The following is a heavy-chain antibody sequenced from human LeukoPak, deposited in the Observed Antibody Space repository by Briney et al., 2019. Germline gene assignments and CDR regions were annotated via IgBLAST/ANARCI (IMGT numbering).Heavy chain of an antibody. CDR1: GDSVSSNSAA. CDR2: TYYRSKWYN. D-gene: IGHD3-10*01. CDR3: ARVPRITMVRGVIIPYFDY. Sequence: SQALSLTCAISGDSVSSNSAAWNWIRQSPSRGLEWLGRTYYRSKWYNDYAVSVKSRITINPDTSKNQFSPQLNSVTPEDAAVYYCARVPRITMVRGVIIPYFDYWGQGTLVTVSS. J-gene: IGHJ4*02. V-gene: IGHV6-1*01.